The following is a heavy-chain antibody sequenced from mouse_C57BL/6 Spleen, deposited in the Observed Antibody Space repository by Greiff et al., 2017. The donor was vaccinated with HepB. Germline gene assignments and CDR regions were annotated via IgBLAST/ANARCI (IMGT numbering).Heavy chain of an antibody. J-gene: IGHJ1*03. D-gene: IGHD1-1*01. Sequence: QVQLQQPGAELVLPGASVKLSCKASGYTFTSYWMHWVKQRPGQGLEWIGEIDPSDSYTNYNQKFKGKSTLTVDKSSSTAYMQLSSLTSEDSAVYYCARSTTVVAGDGWGTGTTVTVSS. CDR3: ARSTTVVAGDG. V-gene: IGHV1-69*01. CDR2: IDPSDSYT. CDR1: GYTFTSYW.